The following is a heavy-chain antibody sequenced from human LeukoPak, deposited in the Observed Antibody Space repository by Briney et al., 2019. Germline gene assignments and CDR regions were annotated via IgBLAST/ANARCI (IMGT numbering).Heavy chain of an antibody. CDR1: GGSFSGHY. D-gene: IGHD2-2*01. Sequence: SETLSLTCAVYGGSFSGHYWSWIRQPPGKGLEWIGEINHSGSTNYNPSLKSRVTISVDTSKNQFSLKLSSATAADTAVYYCATLCSSTSCLDYWGQGTLVTVSS. CDR2: INHSGST. CDR3: ATLCSSTSCLDY. J-gene: IGHJ4*02. V-gene: IGHV4-34*01.